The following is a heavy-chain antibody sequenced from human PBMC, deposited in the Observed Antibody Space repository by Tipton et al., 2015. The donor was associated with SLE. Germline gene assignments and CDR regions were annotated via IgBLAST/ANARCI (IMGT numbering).Heavy chain of an antibody. J-gene: IGHJ6*03. D-gene: IGHD6-6*01. V-gene: IGHV4-59*01. CDR2: ISYSGST. CDR3: ARDRGISSSLGGHYYMDV. Sequence: LRLSCTVSGGSISSYYWSWIRQPPGKGLEWIGYISYSGSTNCNPSLKSRVTISVDTSKDQFSLKLSSVTAADTAVYYCARDRGISSSLGGHYYMDVWGKGTTVTVSS. CDR1: GGSISSYY.